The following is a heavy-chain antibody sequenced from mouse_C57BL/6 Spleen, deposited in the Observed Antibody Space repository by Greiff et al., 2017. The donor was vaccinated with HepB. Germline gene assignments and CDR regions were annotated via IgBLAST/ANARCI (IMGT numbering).Heavy chain of an antibody. J-gene: IGHJ4*01. CDR3: ARSRGYDGYYYAMDY. CDR2: IYPRSGNT. CDR1: GYTFTSYG. V-gene: IGHV1-81*01. D-gene: IGHD2-2*01. Sequence: VQLQQSGAELARPGASVKLSCKASGYTFTSYGISWVKQRTGQGLEWIGEIYPRSGNTYYNEKFKGKATLTADKSSSTAYMELRSLTSEDSAVYFCARSRGYDGYYYAMDYWGQGTSVTVSS.